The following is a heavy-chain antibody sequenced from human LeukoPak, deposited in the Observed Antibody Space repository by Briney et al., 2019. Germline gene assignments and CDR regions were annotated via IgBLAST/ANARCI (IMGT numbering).Heavy chain of an antibody. CDR1: GGSISSYY. CDR3: ARRGVNYCGSTGYYYYMDV. J-gene: IGHJ6*03. Sequence: SETLPLTCTVSGGSISSYYWSWIRQPPGKGLEWIGYIYTSGSTNDNPSFKSRVAISVDTSKNQFSLELSSVTAADTAVYYCARRGVNYCGSTGYYYYMDVWGKGTTVTVSS. D-gene: IGHD3-10*01. CDR2: IYTSGST. V-gene: IGHV4-4*09.